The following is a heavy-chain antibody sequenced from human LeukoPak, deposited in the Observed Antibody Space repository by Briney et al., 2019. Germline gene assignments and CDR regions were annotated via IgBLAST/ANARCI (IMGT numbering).Heavy chain of an antibody. J-gene: IGHJ6*03. Sequence: PSETLSLTCTVSVGSISSYYWSWIRQPPGKGLEWIGYIYYSGSTNYNPSLKSRVTISVDTSKNQFSLKLSSVTAADTAVYYCARGYSSGWYYDYYYYMDVWGKGTTVTVSS. CDR3: ARGYSSGWYYDYYYYMDV. CDR1: VGSISSYY. CDR2: IYYSGST. V-gene: IGHV4-59*01. D-gene: IGHD6-19*01.